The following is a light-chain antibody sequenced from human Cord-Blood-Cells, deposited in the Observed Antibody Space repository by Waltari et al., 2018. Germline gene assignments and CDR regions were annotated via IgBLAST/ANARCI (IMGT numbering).Light chain of an antibody. V-gene: IGKV1-33*01. CDR3: QQYDNLLFT. Sequence: DIQMTQSPSSLSASVGDRVTITCHASQDISNALNWYQQKPGKAPKLLIYDASNLETGVPSRFSGSGSGTDFTFTISSLQPEDIATYYCQQYDNLLFTFGPGTKVDIK. CDR2: DAS. J-gene: IGKJ3*01. CDR1: QDISNA.